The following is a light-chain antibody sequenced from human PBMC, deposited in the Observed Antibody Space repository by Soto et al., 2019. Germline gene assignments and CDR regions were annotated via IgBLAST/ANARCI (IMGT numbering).Light chain of an antibody. J-gene: IGKJ2*01. Sequence: DLQMTQSPSSVSASVGXXXTITCRASQGVXXXLSSYQQKPGKAPKLLIYAASTLRSGVPSRFRGSGSGTDFTFTISSLQPEDFATYYCQQANSFPYTFGQGTKLEIK. CDR2: AAS. V-gene: IGKV1-12*01. CDR1: QGVXXX. CDR3: QQANSFPYT.